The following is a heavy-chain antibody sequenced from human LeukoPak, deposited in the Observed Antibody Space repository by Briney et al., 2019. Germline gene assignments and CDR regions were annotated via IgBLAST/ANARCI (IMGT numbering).Heavy chain of an antibody. CDR1: GFTFSSYA. CDR2: ISSGDRT. D-gene: IGHD3-9*01. J-gene: IGHJ3*02. CDR3: AKDSTASPYFHWFDN. Sequence: PSGTLCLTCAASGFTFSSYALSWVRQAPGKGLEWIAGISSGDRTFHAESVKGRFTISGDKSKDTLYLQMNRLRAEDTAVYYCAKDSTASPYFHWFDNWGQGTKVIV. V-gene: IGHV3-23*01.